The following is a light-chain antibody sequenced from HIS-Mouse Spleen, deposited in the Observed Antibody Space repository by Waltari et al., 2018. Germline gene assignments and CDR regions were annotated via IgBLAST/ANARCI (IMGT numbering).Light chain of an antibody. V-gene: IGKV3-20*01. CDR2: GAS. J-gene: IGKJ1*01. CDR3: QQYGSSPWT. Sequence: EIVLTQSPGTLSLPPGARATLSCSASQSVSSSYLAWYQQKPGQAARLLIYGASSSATVIPDRFSGSGSGTDFTLTISRLEPEDFAVYYCQQYGSSPWTFGQGTKVAI. CDR1: QSVSSSY.